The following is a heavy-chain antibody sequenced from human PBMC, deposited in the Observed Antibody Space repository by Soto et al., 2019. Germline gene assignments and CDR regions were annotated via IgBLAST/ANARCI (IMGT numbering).Heavy chain of an antibody. CDR1: GGSFSGYY. V-gene: IGHV4-34*01. Sequence: QVQLQQWGAGLLKPSETLSLTCAVYGGSFSGYYWSWIRQPPGKGLEWIGEINHSGSTNYNPSLKSRVTISVDTSKNQFSLKLSSVTAADTAVYYCARGYFDGTTVSPFDPWGQGTLVTVSS. CDR3: ARGYFDGTTVSPFDP. J-gene: IGHJ5*02. D-gene: IGHD4-17*01. CDR2: INHSGST.